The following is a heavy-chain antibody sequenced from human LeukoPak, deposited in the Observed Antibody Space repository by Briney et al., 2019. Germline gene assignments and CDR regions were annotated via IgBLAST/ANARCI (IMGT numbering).Heavy chain of an antibody. D-gene: IGHD3-10*01. CDR3: ARGEGPPPHY. J-gene: IGHJ4*02. CDR2: IYSSGST. V-gene: IGHV4-59*08. CDR1: GGSISNYY. Sequence: SETLSLTCSVSGGSISNYYWSWIRQPPGKQPAWIGYIYSSGSTNYNPSLKSRVTISVDTSKNQFSLRLTSVTAADTAVYYCARGEGPPPHYWGQGTLVTVSS.